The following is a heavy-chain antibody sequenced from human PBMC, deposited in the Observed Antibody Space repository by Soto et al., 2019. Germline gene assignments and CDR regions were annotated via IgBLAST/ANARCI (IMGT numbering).Heavy chain of an antibody. CDR1: GGSFSGYY. CDR3: ARIIYCSGPPDV. D-gene: IGHD3-10*01. Sequence: QVQLQQWGAGLLKPSETLSLTCAVYGGSFSGYYWSWIRQPPGKGLEWIGEINHSGSTNYNPYLKSRVTISVDTSKNQFPLKLSSVTDADTAVYYCARIIYCSGPPDVWGQGTTVTVSS. V-gene: IGHV4-34*01. J-gene: IGHJ6*02. CDR2: INHSGST.